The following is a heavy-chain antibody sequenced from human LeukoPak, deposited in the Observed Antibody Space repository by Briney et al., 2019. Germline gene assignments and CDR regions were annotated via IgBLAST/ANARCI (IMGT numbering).Heavy chain of an antibody. CDR1: GFTFDDYT. J-gene: IGHJ4*02. D-gene: IGHD3-3*01. CDR2: ISWDGGST. V-gene: IGHV3-43*01. CDR3: ARDGAVYYDFWSGYYSHCDY. Sequence: GGSLRLSCAASGFTFDDYTMHWVRQAPGKGLEWVSLISWDGGSTYYADSVKGRFTISRDNSKNTLYLQMNSLRAEDTAVYYCARDGAVYYDFWSGYYSHCDYWGQGTLVTVSS.